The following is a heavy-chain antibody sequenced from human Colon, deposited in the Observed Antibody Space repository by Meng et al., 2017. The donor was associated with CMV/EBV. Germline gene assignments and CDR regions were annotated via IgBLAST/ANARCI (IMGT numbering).Heavy chain of an antibody. CDR3: AKSAGYQVLLHFDS. D-gene: IGHD2-2*01. CDR1: GFSFRNYG. J-gene: IGHJ4*01. Sequence: ASGFSFRNYGMHWVRQAPGRGLEWVAFMSYDGSDNYYADSVKGRFTISRDNSKNTLYLQMNSLRAEDTAVYYCAKSAGYQVLLHFDSWGHGTLVTVSS. CDR2: MSYDGSDN. V-gene: IGHV3-30*18.